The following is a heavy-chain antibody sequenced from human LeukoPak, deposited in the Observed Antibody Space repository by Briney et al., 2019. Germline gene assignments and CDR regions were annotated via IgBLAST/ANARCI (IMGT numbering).Heavy chain of an antibody. V-gene: IGHV4-38-2*02. CDR1: GYSISSGYY. CDR3: ARDGGGSARYYYYYYGMDV. D-gene: IGHD3-10*01. CDR2: IYHSGST. J-gene: IGHJ6*02. Sequence: PSETLSLTCTVSGYSISSGYYWGWIRQPPGKGLEWIGSIYHSGSTYYNPSLKSRVTISVDTSKSQFSLKLSSVTAADTAVYYCARDGGGSARYYYYYYGMDVWGQGTTVTVSS.